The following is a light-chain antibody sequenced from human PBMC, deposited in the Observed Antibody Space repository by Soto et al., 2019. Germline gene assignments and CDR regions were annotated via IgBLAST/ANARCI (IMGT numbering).Light chain of an antibody. CDR1: SSNIGSNY. CDR3: AAWDDSLSGPHVV. CDR2: RNN. Sequence: QSVLTQPPSASGTPGQRVTISCSGSSSNIGSNYVYWYQQLPGTAPKLLIYRNNQRPSGVPDRFSGSKSGTSASLAISRLRSEDEADYYCAAWDDSLSGPHVVFGGGTQLTVL. J-gene: IGLJ2*01. V-gene: IGLV1-47*01.